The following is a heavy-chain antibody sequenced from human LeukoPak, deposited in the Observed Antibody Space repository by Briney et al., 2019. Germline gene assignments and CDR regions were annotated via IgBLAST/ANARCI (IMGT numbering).Heavy chain of an antibody. J-gene: IGHJ4*02. V-gene: IGHV4-59*08. Sequence: PSETLSLTCTVSGGSVSGHYWSWIRQPPGKGLEWIGYVYYTGSTNYNPSLKSRVTISVDTSKNQFSLKLSSVTAADTAVYYCARTGPYFDYWGQGTLVTVSS. D-gene: IGHD1-14*01. CDR2: VYYTGST. CDR3: ARTGPYFDY. CDR1: GGSVSGHY.